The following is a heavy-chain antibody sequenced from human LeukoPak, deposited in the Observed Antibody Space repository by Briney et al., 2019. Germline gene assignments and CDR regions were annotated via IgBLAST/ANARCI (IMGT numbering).Heavy chain of an antibody. CDR1: GFTFRSYG. CDR3: ARDRSGTYSMDY. J-gene: IGHJ4*02. CDR2: IWFDGRNK. Sequence: GGSLRLSCAASGFTFRSYGMHWVRQTPGKGLEWAAVIWFDGRNKYYADSVKGRFTISRDNSKNTLFLQMNSLRAEDTAVYYCARDRSGTYSMDYWGQGTLVTVSS. D-gene: IGHD1-26*01. V-gene: IGHV3-33*01.